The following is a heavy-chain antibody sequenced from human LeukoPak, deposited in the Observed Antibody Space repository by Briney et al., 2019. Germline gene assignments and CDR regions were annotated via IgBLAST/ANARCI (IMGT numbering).Heavy chain of an antibody. V-gene: IGHV1-46*01. CDR1: GYTFTSYY. CDR3: ARGAVRYYMDV. J-gene: IGHJ6*03. CDR2: INPSGDST. D-gene: IGHD4-17*01. Sequence: GASVKVSCKASGYTFTSYYMHWVRQAPGQGLEWMGIINPSGDSTSYAQKFQGRVTVTRDTSTSTVYMELNSLRSEDTAVYYCARGAVRYYMDVWGKGTTVTVSS.